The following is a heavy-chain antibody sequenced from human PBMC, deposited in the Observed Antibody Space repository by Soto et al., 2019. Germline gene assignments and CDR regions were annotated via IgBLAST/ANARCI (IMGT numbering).Heavy chain of an antibody. CDR3: ARDPPGSGSYSYDY. V-gene: IGHV3-66*01. D-gene: IGHD3-10*01. Sequence: EVQVVESGGGLVQPGGSLRLSCAASGFTVSLNYMSWFRQAPGKGLEWVSAISLAGDTYHADSVKGGFTISRDNSKNTLYLQMDNLRAEDTAVYYCARDPPGSGSYSYDYWGQGILVTVSS. CDR1: GFTVSLNY. J-gene: IGHJ4*02. CDR2: ISLAGDT.